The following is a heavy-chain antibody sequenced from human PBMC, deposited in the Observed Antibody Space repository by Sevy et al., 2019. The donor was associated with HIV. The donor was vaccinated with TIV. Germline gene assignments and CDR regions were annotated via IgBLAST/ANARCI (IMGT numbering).Heavy chain of an antibody. CDR3: TRWKAAQSIFDY. J-gene: IGHJ4*02. Sequence: GGSLRLSCTASGFTFGDYCMSWVRQAPGKGLEWVAFLKSDVYGGTVCHAASVRGRFVISRVDSKTIAYLQMNDLKTEDTGVYYCTRWKAAQSIFDYWGQGALVTVSS. CDR1: GFTFGDYC. D-gene: IGHD6-13*01. V-gene: IGHV3-49*04. CDR2: LKSDVYGGTV.